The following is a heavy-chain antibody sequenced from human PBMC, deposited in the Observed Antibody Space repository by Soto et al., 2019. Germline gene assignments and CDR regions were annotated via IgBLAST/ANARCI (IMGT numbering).Heavy chain of an antibody. D-gene: IGHD3-16*02. CDR3: AGDYNTGSYRFDY. CDR2: IYYSGST. J-gene: IGHJ4*02. V-gene: IGHV4-59*01. Sequence: PSETLSLTCTVSGGSISSYHWSWIRQTPGKGLQWIGYIYYSGSTTYNPSLKSRVTISLDTSKNQFSLKLSSVTAADTAVYFCAGDYNTGSYRFDYWGQGTLVTVSS. CDR1: GGSISSYH.